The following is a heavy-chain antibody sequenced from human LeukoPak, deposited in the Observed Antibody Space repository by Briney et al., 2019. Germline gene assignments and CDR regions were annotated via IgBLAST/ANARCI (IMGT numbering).Heavy chain of an antibody. J-gene: IGHJ4*02. D-gene: IGHD3-3*01. CDR3: ARAGDFWSGYYGYFDY. Sequence: PSETLSLTCAVYGGSFSGYYWSWIRQPPGKGLEWIGEINHSGSTNYNPSLKSRVTISVDTSKNQFSLKLSSVTAADTAVYYCARAGDFWSGYYGYFDYWGQGTLVTVSS. V-gene: IGHV4-34*01. CDR1: GGSFSGYY. CDR2: INHSGST.